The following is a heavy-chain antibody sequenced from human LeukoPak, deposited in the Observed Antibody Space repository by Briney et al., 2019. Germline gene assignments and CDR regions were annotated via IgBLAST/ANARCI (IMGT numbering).Heavy chain of an antibody. CDR1: GFTFSSYA. J-gene: IGHJ4*02. CDR2: ISGSGGST. D-gene: IGHD3-22*01. CDR3: AKGSGIVGMNFDY. Sequence: GGSLRLSCAASGFTFSSYAMSWVRQAPGKGLEWVSAISGSGGSTYYADSMKGRFTISRDNSKNTLYLQMNSLRAEDTAVYYCAKGSGIVGMNFDYWGQGTLVTVSS. V-gene: IGHV3-23*01.